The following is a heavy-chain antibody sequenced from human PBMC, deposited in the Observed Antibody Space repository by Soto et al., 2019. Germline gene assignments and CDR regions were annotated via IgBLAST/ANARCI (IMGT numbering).Heavy chain of an antibody. CDR3: VRAPGSATVTTSYVDY. V-gene: IGHV3-30*03. CDR2: ISYDGSKK. J-gene: IGHJ4*02. D-gene: IGHD4-17*01. Sequence: GGSLRLSCAASGFTFRNYTMHWVRQAPGKGLEWVVVISYDGSKKYYADSLEGRFTISRDNSNNTLYLQMNSLTDEDTAVYYCVRAPGSATVTTSYVDYWGQGTLVTVSS. CDR1: GFTFRNYT.